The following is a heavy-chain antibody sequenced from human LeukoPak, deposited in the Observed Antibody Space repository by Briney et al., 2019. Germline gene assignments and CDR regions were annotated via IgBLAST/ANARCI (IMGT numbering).Heavy chain of an antibody. CDR1: GYTFTGYY. J-gene: IGHJ5*02. D-gene: IGHD3-9*01. CDR2: INPNSGGT. Sequence: ASVKVSCKPSGYTFTGYYMHWVRQAPGQGLEWMGWINPNSGGTNYAQKFQGRVTMTRDMSTSTVYMELSSLRSEDTAVYYCARDSRFVRYFDWFHPTAENWFDPWGQGTLVTVSS. CDR3: ARDSRFVRYFDWFHPTAENWFDP. V-gene: IGHV1-2*02.